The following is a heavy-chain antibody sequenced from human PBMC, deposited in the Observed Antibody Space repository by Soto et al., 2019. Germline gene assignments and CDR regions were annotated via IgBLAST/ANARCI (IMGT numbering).Heavy chain of an antibody. Sequence: PSETLSLTCTVSGVSISDLNYFWGWIRQPPGKGLEWIGSIHYSGSTYYNPSLKSRVTVSVDTSKNQFSLKLTSVTAADTAVYYCARQRDYYDTSGDSYFDYWGQGTLVTVSS. J-gene: IGHJ4*02. CDR3: ARQRDYYDTSGDSYFDY. CDR2: IHYSGST. V-gene: IGHV4-39*01. CDR1: GVSISDLNYF. D-gene: IGHD3-22*01.